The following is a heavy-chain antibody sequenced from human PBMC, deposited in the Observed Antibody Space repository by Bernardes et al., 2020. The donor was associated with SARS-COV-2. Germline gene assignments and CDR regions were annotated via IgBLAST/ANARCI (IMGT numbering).Heavy chain of an antibody. Sequence: ASVKVSCKASGYTFGDSVISWMRQAPGQGLEWMGWITADNGDTKYAQRLQGRLTLTSETSTSTAYMDLESLTSDDTAVYYCARGRFLDWLPDYFGMDVWGQGTTVTVSS. CDR3: ARGRFLDWLPDYFGMDV. CDR1: GYTFGDSV. D-gene: IGHD3-3*01. J-gene: IGHJ6*02. V-gene: IGHV1-18*01. CDR2: ITADNGDT.